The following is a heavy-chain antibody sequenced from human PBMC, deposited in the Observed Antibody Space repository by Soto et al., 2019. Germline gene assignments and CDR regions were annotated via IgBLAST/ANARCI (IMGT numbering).Heavy chain of an antibody. CDR3: ARDFTGWPPDGVDS. CDR2: ISAYNGNT. D-gene: IGHD3-16*01. CDR1: GFTFTSYA. Sequence: QVHLVQSGAEVKMPGASVKVSCKASGFTFTSYAFTWVRQAPGQGLEWMGWISAYNGNTNYARNFRGRVTMTTDSSKSTVYMELGSVTSDDTAVYFCARDFTGWPPDGVDSWGQGTLVSVSA. J-gene: IGHJ4*02. V-gene: IGHV1-18*01.